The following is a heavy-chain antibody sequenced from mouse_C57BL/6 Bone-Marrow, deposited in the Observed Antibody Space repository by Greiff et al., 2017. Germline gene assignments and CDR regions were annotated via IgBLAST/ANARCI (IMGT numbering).Heavy chain of an antibody. V-gene: IGHV5-15*01. D-gene: IGHD4-1*01. J-gene: IGHJ2*01. CDR3: ARQGSGTWPYFDY. Sequence: EVKLVESGGGLVQPGGSLKLSCAASGFTFSDYGMAWVRQAPRMGPERVAFNSNLAYSIHYADTVTGRFTISRENAKNTLYLEVSSWRSEDTSIYYCARQGSGTWPYFDYWGQGTTLTVSS. CDR2: NSNLAYSI. CDR1: GFTFSDYG.